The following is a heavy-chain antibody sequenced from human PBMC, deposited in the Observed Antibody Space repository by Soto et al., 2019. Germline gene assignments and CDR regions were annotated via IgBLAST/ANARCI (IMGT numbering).Heavy chain of an antibody. J-gene: IGHJ4*02. V-gene: IGHV4-39*01. D-gene: IGHD6-19*01. CDR3: AIVSPLAGLIFDY. CDR1: GGSISSSSYY. CDR2: IYYSGST. Sequence: QLQLQESGPGLVKPSETLSLTCTVSGGSISSSSYYWGWIRQPPGKGLEWIGSIYYSGSTYYNPSLTSRVTISADTSKSRFSLKLSSVTAADTAVYYCAIVSPLAGLIFDYWGQGTLVTVSS.